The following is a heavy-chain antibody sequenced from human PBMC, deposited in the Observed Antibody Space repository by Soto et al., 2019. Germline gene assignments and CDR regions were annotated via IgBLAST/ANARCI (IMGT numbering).Heavy chain of an antibody. J-gene: IGHJ5*02. Sequence: PSETLSLTCTVSGGSIRSGDYYWSWIRQPPGKGLELIGYIYYSGSAYYNPSLKSRVTISMDTSKNQFSLRLSSVTAADTAVYFCARAFSSSSAVDLWGQGTQVTV. CDR2: IYYSGSA. D-gene: IGHD6-6*01. CDR3: ARAFSSSSAVDL. CDR1: GGSIRSGDYY. V-gene: IGHV4-30-4*01.